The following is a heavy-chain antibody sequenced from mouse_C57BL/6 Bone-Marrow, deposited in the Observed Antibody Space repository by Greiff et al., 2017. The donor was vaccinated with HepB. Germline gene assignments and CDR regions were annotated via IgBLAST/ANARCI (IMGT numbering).Heavy chain of an antibody. D-gene: IGHD1-1*01. CDR3: ARGDGSSRFDY. J-gene: IGHJ2*01. CDR1: GFTFSDYY. Sequence: EVQRVESEGGLVQPGSSMKLSCTASGFTFSDYYMAWVRQVPEKGLEWVANINYDGSSTYYLDSLKSRFIISRDNAKNILYLQMSSLKSEDTATYYCARGDGSSRFDYWGQGTTLTVSS. V-gene: IGHV5-16*01. CDR2: INYDGSST.